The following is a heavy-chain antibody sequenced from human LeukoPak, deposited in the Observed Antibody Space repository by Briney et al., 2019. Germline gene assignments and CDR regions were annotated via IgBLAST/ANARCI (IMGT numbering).Heavy chain of an antibody. D-gene: IGHD2-8*01. CDR1: GGSISSGGYY. Sequence: PSETLSLTCTVSGGSISSGGYYWSWIRQHPGKGLEWIGYIYTSGSTNYNPSLKSRVTISVDTSKNQFSLKLSSVTAADTAVYYCARVTTNYYYYYMDVWGKGTTVTVSS. CDR2: IYTSGST. CDR3: ARVTTNYYYYYMDV. V-gene: IGHV4-61*08. J-gene: IGHJ6*03.